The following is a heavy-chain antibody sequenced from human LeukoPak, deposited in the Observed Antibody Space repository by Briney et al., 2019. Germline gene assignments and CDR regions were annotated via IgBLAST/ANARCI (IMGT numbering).Heavy chain of an antibody. CDR3: ARDELRYFDWLLMDS. CDR1: GGSISSSSHY. CDR2: IHYSGST. D-gene: IGHD3-9*01. V-gene: IGHV4-39*07. J-gene: IGHJ4*02. Sequence: PSETLSLTCTVFGGSISSSSHYWAWIRQPPGKGLEWIGSIHYSGSTYYNPSHESRVTISVDISNNQFSLKLSSVTAADTAVYHCARDELRYFDWLLMDSWGQGTLVTVSS.